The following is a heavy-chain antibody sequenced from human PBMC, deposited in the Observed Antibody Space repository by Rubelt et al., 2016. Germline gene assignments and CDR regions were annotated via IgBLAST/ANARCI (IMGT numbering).Heavy chain of an antibody. CDR1: GFTFSSYD. V-gene: IGHV3-13*01. D-gene: IGHD6-13*01. J-gene: IGHJ4*02. CDR2: IGTAGDT. Sequence: EVQLVESGGGLVQPGGSLRLSCAASGFTFSSYDMHWVRQATGKGLEWVSAIGTAGDTYYPGSVKGRFTIPRDNSKNTLYLQMNSLRAEDTAVYYCASDHDVAAAGMGTIWGQGTLVTVSS. CDR3: ASDHDVAAAGMGTI.